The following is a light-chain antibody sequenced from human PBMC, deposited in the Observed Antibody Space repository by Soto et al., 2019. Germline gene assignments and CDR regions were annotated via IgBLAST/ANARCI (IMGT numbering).Light chain of an antibody. CDR2: AAC. CDR1: QGISSY. CDR3: LHYYICPPT. J-gene: IGKJ1*01. Sequence: VIWMTQSPSLLSASTGDRVTISCRMSQGISSYLAWYQQKPGKAPELLIYAACTLQSVVPSRFNDSGSGTDFTLTISCQHAEEFATYYFLHYYICPPTFGQGTKVEIK. V-gene: IGKV1D-8*01.